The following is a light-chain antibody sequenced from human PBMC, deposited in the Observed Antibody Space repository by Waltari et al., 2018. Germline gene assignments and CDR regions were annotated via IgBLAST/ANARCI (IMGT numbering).Light chain of an antibody. Sequence: SSVLTQPPSVSLASGKKASITCGGNNIGVKSVHWYQQRPGQAPVLVIYDDSARPSGIPERFSGSNSGNTATLTISRVEAGDGADYYCQVWDSNTNHVIFGGGTKLTVL. J-gene: IGLJ2*01. V-gene: IGLV3-21*04. CDR3: QVWDSNTNHVI. CDR1: NIGVKS. CDR2: DDS.